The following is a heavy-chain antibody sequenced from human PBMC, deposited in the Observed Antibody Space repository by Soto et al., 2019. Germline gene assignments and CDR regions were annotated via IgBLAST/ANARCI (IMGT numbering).Heavy chain of an antibody. CDR1: GGSISSYY. V-gene: IGHV4-59*01. CDR2: IYYSGST. CDR3: ARGAPIDFWSGYYTGVAVDY. Sequence: SETPSLTCTVSGGSISSYYWSWIRQPPGKGLEWIGYIYYSGSTNYNPSLKSRVTISVDTSKNQFSLKLSSVTAADTAVYYCARGAPIDFWSGYYTGVAVDYWGQGTLVTVSS. J-gene: IGHJ4*02. D-gene: IGHD3-3*01.